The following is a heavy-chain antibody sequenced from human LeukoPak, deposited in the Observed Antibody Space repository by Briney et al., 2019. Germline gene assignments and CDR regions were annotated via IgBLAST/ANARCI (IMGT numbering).Heavy chain of an antibody. Sequence: GGPLRLSCAASEFTFNSYAMTWVRQAPGKGLEWVSAISGSGDSTYYADSVKGRFTISRDNSENTLFLQMSSLRAEDTAVYYCAKTLTGDNYYFDYWGQGALVTVSS. CDR3: AKTLTGDNYYFDY. J-gene: IGHJ4*02. CDR1: EFTFNSYA. CDR2: ISGSGDST. V-gene: IGHV3-23*01. D-gene: IGHD3-9*01.